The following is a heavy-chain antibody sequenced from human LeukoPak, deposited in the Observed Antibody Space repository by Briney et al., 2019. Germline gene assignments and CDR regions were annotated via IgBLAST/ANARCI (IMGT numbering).Heavy chain of an antibody. CDR1: GGSISSSNW. V-gene: IGHV4-4*02. J-gene: IGHJ6*03. Sequence: SGTLSLTCAVSGGSISSSNWWSWVRQPPGKGLEWIGEIYHSGSTNYNPSLKSRVTISVDKSKNQFSLKLSSVTAADTAVYYCARDWRYSNYGYYYYYMDVWGKGTTVTVSS. CDR3: ARDWRYSNYGYYYYYMDV. D-gene: IGHD4-11*01. CDR2: IYHSGST.